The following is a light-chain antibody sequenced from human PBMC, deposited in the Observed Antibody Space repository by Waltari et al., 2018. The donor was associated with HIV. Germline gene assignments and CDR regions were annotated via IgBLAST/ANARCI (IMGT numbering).Light chain of an antibody. CDR2: EVS. CDR1: SSAVGGYNY. Sequence: QSAPPQPASVSGSPGQSITISCTGTSSAVGGYNYFSWYQQHPGKAPKLMIYEVSNRPSGVSNRFSGSKSGNTASLTISGLQAEDEADYYCSSYTSSSLVVFGGGTKLTVL. J-gene: IGLJ2*01. V-gene: IGLV2-14*01. CDR3: SSYTSSSLVV.